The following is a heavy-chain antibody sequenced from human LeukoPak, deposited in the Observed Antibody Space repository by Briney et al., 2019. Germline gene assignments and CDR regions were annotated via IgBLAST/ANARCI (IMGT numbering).Heavy chain of an antibody. CDR3: ARDTYYYDSSGYYEEGNWFDP. V-gene: IGHV3-21*01. D-gene: IGHD3-22*01. CDR2: ISSSSSYI. J-gene: IGHJ5*02. CDR1: GFTFSSYD. Sequence: GGALRLSCAASGFTFSSYDMTWVRQAPGRGLEWVSSISSSSSYIYYADSVKGRFTISRDNAKNSLYLQMNSLRAEDTAVYYCARDTYYYDSSGYYEEGNWFDPWGQGTLVTVSS.